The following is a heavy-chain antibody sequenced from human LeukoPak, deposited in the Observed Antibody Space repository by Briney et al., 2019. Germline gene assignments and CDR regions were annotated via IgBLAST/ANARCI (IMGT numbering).Heavy chain of an antibody. CDR3: ARVYCSSTSCYFPDY. J-gene: IGHJ4*02. CDR1: GYTFTSYA. CDR2: INTNTGNP. Sequence: ASVKVSCTASGYTFTSYAMNWVRQAPGQGLEWMGWINTNTGNPTYAQGFTGRFVFSLDTSVSTAYLQISSLKAEDTAVYYCARVYCSSTSCYFPDYWGQGTLVTVSS. V-gene: IGHV7-4-1*02. D-gene: IGHD2-2*01.